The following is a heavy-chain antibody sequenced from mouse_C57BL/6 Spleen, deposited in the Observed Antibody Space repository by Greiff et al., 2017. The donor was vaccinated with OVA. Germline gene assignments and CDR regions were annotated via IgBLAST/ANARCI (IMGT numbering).Heavy chain of an antibody. V-gene: IGHV8-5*01. Sequence: QVTLKVSGPGILQPSQTLSLTCSFSGFSLSTSNMGIGWIRQPSGKGLEWLAHIWWSDDKYYNPSLKSRLTISKDTSNNQVFLNITSVDTADTATYYGAQRVRQAWFAYWGQGTLVTVSA. CDR1: GFSLSTSNMG. CDR2: IWWSDDK. D-gene: IGHD1-2*01. J-gene: IGHJ3*01. CDR3: AQRVRQAWFAY.